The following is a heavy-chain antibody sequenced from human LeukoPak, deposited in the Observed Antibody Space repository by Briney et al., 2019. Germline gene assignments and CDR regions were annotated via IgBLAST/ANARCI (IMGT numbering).Heavy chain of an antibody. CDR3: ARESGSSWYL. J-gene: IGHJ5*02. CDR2: IYHSGST. CDR1: GGSGGSISSSNY. D-gene: IGHD6-13*01. V-gene: IGHV4-4*02. Sequence: PSETLSLTCAVSGGSGGSISSSNYWSWVRQPPGKGLEWIGEIYHSGSTNYNPSLKSRVTISVDKSKNQFSLKLNSVTAADTAVYYCARESGSSWYLWGQGTLVTVSS.